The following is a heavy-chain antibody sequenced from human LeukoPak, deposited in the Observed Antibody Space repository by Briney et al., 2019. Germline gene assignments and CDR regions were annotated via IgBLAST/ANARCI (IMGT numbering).Heavy chain of an antibody. CDR1: GGSFSSKA. J-gene: IGHJ3*02. V-gene: IGHV1-69*06. Sequence: VASVKVSCKASGGSFSSKAISWVRQAPGQGLEWMGGIIPIFGTANYAQKFQGGVTITADKSTSTAYMELSSLRSEDTAVYYCARTRDGYNYGSAFDIWGQGTMVTVSS. CDR3: ARTRDGYNYGSAFDI. CDR2: IIPIFGTA. D-gene: IGHD5-24*01.